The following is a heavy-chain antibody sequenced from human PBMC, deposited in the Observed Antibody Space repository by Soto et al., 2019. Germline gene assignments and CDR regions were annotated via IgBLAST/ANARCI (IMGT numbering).Heavy chain of an antibody. D-gene: IGHD6-6*01. J-gene: IGHJ6*03. CDR1: GFTLSGYA. V-gene: IGHV3-64*01. CDR2: ISSNGVGT. CDR3: ARRARPDFYYMDV. Sequence: EVQLAESGGGLAQPGGSLRLSCAASGFTLSGYAMDWVRQAPGKGLEYVSGISSNGVGTYYAKSVQGRFTISRDNSKKTVYLQMGSLRPDDMAVYYCARRARPDFYYMDVWGKGSTVTVSS.